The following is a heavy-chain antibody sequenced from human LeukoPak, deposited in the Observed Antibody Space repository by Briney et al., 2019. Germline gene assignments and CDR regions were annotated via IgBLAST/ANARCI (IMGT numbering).Heavy chain of an antibody. CDR2: IIPIFGTA. D-gene: IGHD2-2*01. CDR1: GGTFSSYA. CDR3: ARVLCSSTSCPPDI. V-gene: IGHV1-69*13. J-gene: IGHJ3*02. Sequence: ASVKVSCKASGGTFSSYAISWVRQAPGQGLEWMGGIIPIFGTANYAQKFQGRVTITADESTSTAYMELSSLRSEDTAVYYCARVLCSSTSCPPDIWGQGTMVTVSS.